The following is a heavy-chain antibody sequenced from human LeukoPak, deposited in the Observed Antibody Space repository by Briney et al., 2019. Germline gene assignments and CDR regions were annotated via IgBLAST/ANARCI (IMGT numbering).Heavy chain of an antibody. CDR1: GYTFTSSY. CDR3: ARARYITYYYDSSGSDYFDY. J-gene: IGHJ4*02. V-gene: IGHV1-46*01. CDR2: INPSGGNT. D-gene: IGHD3-22*01. Sequence: GASAKVSCKASGYTFTSSYMHWVRQAPGQGLEWMGIINPSGGNTTYAQKFQGRVTMTRDMSTSTVYMELSSLRSEDTAVYYCARARYITYYYDSSGSDYFDYWGQGTLVTVSS.